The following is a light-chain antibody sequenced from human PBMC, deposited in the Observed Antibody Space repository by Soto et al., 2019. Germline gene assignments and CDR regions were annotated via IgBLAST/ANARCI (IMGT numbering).Light chain of an antibody. J-gene: IGKJ4*01. CDR3: KQSKSFPLT. V-gene: IGKV3-11*01. CDR1: QSVSRF. Sequence: EVVLTQSPATLSLSPGERATLSCRASQSVSRFLAWYQQKPGQAPRLLIYDASNRATGIPARFSGSGSGTDFSLTISSLQPEDLATYYCKQSKSFPLTFGGGTKVDI. CDR2: DAS.